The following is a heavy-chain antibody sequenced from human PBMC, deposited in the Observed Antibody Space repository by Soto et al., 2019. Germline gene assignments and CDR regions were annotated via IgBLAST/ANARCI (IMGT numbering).Heavy chain of an antibody. Sequence: QVQLVESGGGVVQPGRSLRLSCAASGFTFSSYAMHWVRQAPGKGLEWVAVISYDGSNKYYADSVKGRFTISRDNYKNTLYLQMNSLRAEDTAVYYCARALTLGGDSYGGQGTLVTVSS. V-gene: IGHV3-30-3*01. J-gene: IGHJ4*02. CDR1: GFTFSSYA. CDR2: ISYDGSNK. CDR3: ARALTLGGDSY. D-gene: IGHD3-16*01.